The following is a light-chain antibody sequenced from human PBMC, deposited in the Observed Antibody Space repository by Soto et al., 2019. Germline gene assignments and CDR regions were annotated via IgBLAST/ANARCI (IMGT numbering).Light chain of an antibody. CDR1: QRVRSSY. J-gene: IGKJ1*01. V-gene: IGKV3-20*01. CDR3: QQYGDMLT. CDR2: GAS. Sequence: EIVLPQSPGTLYLSPGERATLNCRASQRVRSSYLAWYQQQPVQAPRLLIHGASRRATGIPDRFSGSGSGTDFTLTINRLEPEDFAVYFCQQYGDMLTFGQGTKVDIK.